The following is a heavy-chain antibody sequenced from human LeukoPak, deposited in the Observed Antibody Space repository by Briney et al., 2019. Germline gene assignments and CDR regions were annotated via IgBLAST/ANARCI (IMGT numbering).Heavy chain of an antibody. CDR2: IYYSGST. CDR1: GGSISSYY. CDR3: ARGEYQLLSYYYYYMDV. D-gene: IGHD2-2*01. Sequence: PSETLSLTCTVSGGSISSYYWSWIRQPPGEGLEWIRYIYYSGSTNYNPSLKSRVTISVDTSKNQFSLKLSSVTAADTAVYYCARGEYQLLSYYYYYMDVWGKGTTVTVSS. V-gene: IGHV4-59*01. J-gene: IGHJ6*03.